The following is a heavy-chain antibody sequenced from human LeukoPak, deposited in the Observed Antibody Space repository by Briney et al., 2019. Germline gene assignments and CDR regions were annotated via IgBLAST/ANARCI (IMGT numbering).Heavy chain of an antibody. Sequence: PSETLSLTCAVYGGSFSGYYWSWIRQPPGKGLEWIGEINHSGSTNYNPSLKSRVTISVDTSKNQFSLKLSSVTAADTAVYYCARGISASRRNDYWGRGTLVNVSS. D-gene: IGHD2-2*01. CDR2: INHSGST. CDR3: ARGISASRRNDY. CDR1: GGSFSGYY. V-gene: IGHV4-34*01. J-gene: IGHJ4*02.